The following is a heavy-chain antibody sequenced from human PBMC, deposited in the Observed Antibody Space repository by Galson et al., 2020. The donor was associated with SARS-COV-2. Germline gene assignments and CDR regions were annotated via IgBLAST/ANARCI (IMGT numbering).Heavy chain of an antibody. V-gene: IGHV3-33*01. CDR2: IWYDGSNK. CDR3: ARDRIHFVSYYYYMDV. J-gene: IGHJ6*03. Sequence: GGSLRLSCAASGFTFSSYGMHWVRQAPGKGLEWVAVIWYDGSNKYYADSVKGRFTISRDNSKNTLYLQMNSLRAEDTAVYYCARDRIHFVSYYYYMDVWGKGTTVTVSS. D-gene: IGHD3-3*02. CDR1: GFTFSSYG.